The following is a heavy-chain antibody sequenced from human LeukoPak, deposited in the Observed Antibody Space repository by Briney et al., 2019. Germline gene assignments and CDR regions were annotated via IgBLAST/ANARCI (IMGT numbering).Heavy chain of an antibody. CDR2: IYYSGST. CDR3: ARITMVRGVIITSSYYFDY. V-gene: IGHV4-39*07. D-gene: IGHD3-10*01. J-gene: IGHJ4*02. Sequence: SETLSLTCTVSGGSISSSSYYWGWIRQPPGKGLEWIGSIYYSGSTYYNPSLKSRVTISVDTSKNQFSLKLSSVTAADTAVYYCARITMVRGVIITSSYYFDYWGQGTLVTVSS. CDR1: GGSISSSSYY.